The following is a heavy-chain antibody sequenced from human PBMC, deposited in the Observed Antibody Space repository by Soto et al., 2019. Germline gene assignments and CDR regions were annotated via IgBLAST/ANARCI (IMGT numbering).Heavy chain of an antibody. CDR2: IQSDGSKT. J-gene: IGHJ6*02. CDR1: GVTFSNYG. Sequence: PGGSLRLSCAASGVTFSNYGMHWVRQAPGKGLEGAAAIQSDGSKTYYADSVKGRFTISRDDSKRTVYLQMNSLRVEDTAVYYCARHASYYAMDVWGQGTTVTVSS. CDR3: ARHASYYAMDV. V-gene: IGHV3-33*05.